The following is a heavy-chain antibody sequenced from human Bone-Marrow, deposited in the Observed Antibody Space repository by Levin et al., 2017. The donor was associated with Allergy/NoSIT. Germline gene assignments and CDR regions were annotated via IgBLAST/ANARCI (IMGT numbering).Heavy chain of an antibody. J-gene: IGHJ1*01. V-gene: IGHV1-8*01. CDR1: GYTFTSYD. CDR2: MNPNSGNT. D-gene: IGHD6-19*01. CDR3: VRIAVADHEYFQH. Sequence: ASVKVSCKASGYTFTSYDINWVRQATGQGLEWMGWMNPNSGNTGYAQKFQGRVTMTRNTSISTAYMELSSLRSEDTAVYYCVRIAVADHEYFQHWGQGTLVTVSS.